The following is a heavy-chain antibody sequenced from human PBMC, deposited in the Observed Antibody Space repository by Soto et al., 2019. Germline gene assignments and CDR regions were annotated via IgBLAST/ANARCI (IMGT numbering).Heavy chain of an antibody. CDR2: IWYDGSNK. Sequence: GGSLRLSCAASGFTFSSYGMHWVRQAPGKGLEWVAVIWYDGSNKYYADSVKGRFTISRDNSKNTLYLQMNSLRAEDTAVYYCARGSGEITFGGVIVFFDYWGQGTLVTVSS. J-gene: IGHJ4*02. CDR3: ARGSGEITFGGVIVFFDY. D-gene: IGHD3-16*02. CDR1: GFTFSSYG. V-gene: IGHV3-33*01.